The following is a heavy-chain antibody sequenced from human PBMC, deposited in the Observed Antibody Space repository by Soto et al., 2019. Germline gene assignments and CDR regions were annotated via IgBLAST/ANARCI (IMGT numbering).Heavy chain of an antibody. CDR2: LKSDGSR. J-gene: IGHJ4*02. V-gene: IGHV3-30*04. CDR1: GFRFSSYA. D-gene: IGHD3-22*01. CDR3: ARDYYKYYDSSGYYRSPAY. Sequence: GGSLRLSCAASGFRFSSYAMHWVRQAPGKGLEWVAALKSDGSRYYTDSVKGRFTVSRDNSRNTLFLQMNSLRAEDTAVHYCARDYYKYYDSSGYYRSPAYWGQGTLVTVSS.